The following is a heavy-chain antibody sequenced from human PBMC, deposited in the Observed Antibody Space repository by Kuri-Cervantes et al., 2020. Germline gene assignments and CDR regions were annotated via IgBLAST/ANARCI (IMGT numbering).Heavy chain of an antibody. J-gene: IGHJ5*02. CDR2: IIPIFGTA. CDR3: ARDRCRQGFWSGYWFSDNNWFDP. Sequence: SVKVSCKASGGTFSSYAISWVRQAPGQGLEWMGGIIPIFGTANYAQKFQGRVTITADESTSTAYMELSSLRSDDTAVYYCARDRCRQGFWSGYWFSDNNWFDPWGQGTLVTVSS. V-gene: IGHV1-69*13. D-gene: IGHD3-3*01. CDR1: GGTFSSYA.